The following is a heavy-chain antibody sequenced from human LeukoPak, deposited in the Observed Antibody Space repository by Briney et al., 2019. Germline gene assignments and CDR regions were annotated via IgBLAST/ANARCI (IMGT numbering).Heavy chain of an antibody. Sequence: PSETLSLTCTVSGGSISSGGYYWSWILQHPGQGLEWIGYMYYSGGTHCNPSLKSRVTISVDTSKNQFSLKLSSVTAADTAVYYCARVEDGYNSDWGQGTLVTVSS. J-gene: IGHJ4*02. D-gene: IGHD5-24*01. CDR1: GGSISSGGYY. V-gene: IGHV4-31*03. CDR3: ARVEDGYNSD. CDR2: MYYSGGT.